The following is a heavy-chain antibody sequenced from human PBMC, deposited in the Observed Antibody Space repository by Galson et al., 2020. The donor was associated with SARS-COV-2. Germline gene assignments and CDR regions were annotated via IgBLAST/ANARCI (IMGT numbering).Heavy chain of an antibody. V-gene: IGHV3-23*01. D-gene: IGHD4-17*01. CDR1: GFTFSSHV. J-gene: IGHJ4*02. Sequence: GESLKISCAASGFTFSSHVMSWVRQPPGQGPEWVSAISGSAGSTSYADSVKGRFTISRDNSKNTLYLQMNSLGVEDTAVYYCAKGYGDRYYFDCWGQGTLVTVSS. CDR3: AKGYGDRYYFDC. CDR2: ISGSAGST.